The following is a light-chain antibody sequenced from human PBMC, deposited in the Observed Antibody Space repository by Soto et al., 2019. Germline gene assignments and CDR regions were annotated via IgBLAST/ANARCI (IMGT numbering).Light chain of an antibody. V-gene: IGKV3-20*01. Sequence: EIVLTQSPGTLSLSPGERATLSCRASQSVANNYLAWYHQKPGQAPRVLIYDASSRATGIPDRFSGSGSGTDFTLTISRLEPEDFAVYYCEQYGSTPLTFGGGTKVEIK. CDR3: EQYGSTPLT. CDR1: QSVANNY. J-gene: IGKJ4*01. CDR2: DAS.